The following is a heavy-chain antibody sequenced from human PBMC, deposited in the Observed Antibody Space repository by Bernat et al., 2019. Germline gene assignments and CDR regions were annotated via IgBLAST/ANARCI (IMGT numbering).Heavy chain of an antibody. CDR3: ARELDQRGGDWGYNWFDR. V-gene: IGHV3-30*03. CDR2: ISYDGSNK. Sequence: QVQLVESGGGVVQPRRSLRLSCAASGFTFSSYGMHWVRQAPGKGLEWVAVISYDGSNKYYADSVKGRFTISRDNSKNTLYLQMNSLIAEDTAVYYCARELDQRGGDWGYNWFDRWGQGTLVTVSS. J-gene: IGHJ5*02. CDR1: GFTFSSYG. D-gene: IGHD3-16*01.